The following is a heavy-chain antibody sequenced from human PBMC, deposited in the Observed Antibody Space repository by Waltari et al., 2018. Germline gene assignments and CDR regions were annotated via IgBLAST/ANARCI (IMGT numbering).Heavy chain of an antibody. J-gene: IGHJ4*02. Sequence: QLQLQESGPGLVKPSETLSLTCTVSGGPVSPGTNYCGLIRQPPGKGLEWIGSIYYTGNAYYNRSLKSRTTMSGDTSRNQFSLKLTSVTAADTAVYYCARELAAGGATGYWGQGTLVTVSS. CDR3: ARELAAGGATGY. D-gene: IGHD1-26*01. CDR1: GGPVSPGTNY. CDR2: IYYTGNA. V-gene: IGHV4-39*02.